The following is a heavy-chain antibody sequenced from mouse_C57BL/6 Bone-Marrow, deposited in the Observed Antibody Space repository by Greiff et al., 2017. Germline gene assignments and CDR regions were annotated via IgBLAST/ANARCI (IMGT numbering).Heavy chain of an antibody. Sequence: VHLVESGPGLVAPSQSLSITCTVSGFSLTSYGVSWVRQPPGKGLEWLGVIRGDGSTNYHSALISRLSISKENSNSQVFLKLNSLQTNDTATYYCAKLPCYGSSSWFAYWGQGTLVTVSA. V-gene: IGHV2-3*01. J-gene: IGHJ3*01. D-gene: IGHD1-1*01. CDR3: AKLPCYGSSSWFAY. CDR2: IRGDGST. CDR1: GFSLTSYG.